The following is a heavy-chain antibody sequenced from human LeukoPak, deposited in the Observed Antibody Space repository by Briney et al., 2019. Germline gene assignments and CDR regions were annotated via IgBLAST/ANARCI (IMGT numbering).Heavy chain of an antibody. CDR3: ARDQYGSRSYYKPFDY. J-gene: IGHJ4*02. V-gene: IGHV1-69*13. D-gene: IGHD3-10*01. Sequence: SVTVSCKASGGTFSSYAISWVRQAPGQGLEWMGGIIPIFGTANYAQKFQGRVTITADESTSTAYMELSSLRSEDTAVYYCARDQYGSRSYYKPFDYWGQGTLVTVSS. CDR1: GGTFSSYA. CDR2: IIPIFGTA.